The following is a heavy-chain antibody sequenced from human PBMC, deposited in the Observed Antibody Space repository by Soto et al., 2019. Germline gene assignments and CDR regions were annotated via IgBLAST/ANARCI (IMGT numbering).Heavy chain of an antibody. CDR1: AFTLSKFV. V-gene: IGHV3-30-3*01. J-gene: IGHJ6*02. Sequence: QVQVVESGGGVVQPGKSLRLSCAASAFTLSKFVMHWVRQAPGRGLEWVAVTSNDGSNTFYADSVKGRFTISRDNSKNTVYLHTNSLRTEDTAVYYCARGNLDVWGQGTTVTVSS. CDR2: TSNDGSNT. CDR3: ARGNLDV. D-gene: IGHD1-7*01.